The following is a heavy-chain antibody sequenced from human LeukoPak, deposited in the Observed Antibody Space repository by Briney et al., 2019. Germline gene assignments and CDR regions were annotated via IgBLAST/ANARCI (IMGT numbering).Heavy chain of an antibody. V-gene: IGHV3-23*01. CDR2: ISSNGDNT. CDR1: GFTFSSYA. J-gene: IGHJ6*02. Sequence: GGSLRLSCAASGFTFSSYAMSWVRQAPGKGLEWVSAISSNGDNTYYADSVKGRFTISRDNSKNTLYLQINSLRAEDTAVYYCAKADRPYSSGCTICYYYLMDVWGQGTTVTVSS. D-gene: IGHD6-19*01. CDR3: AKADRPYSSGCTICYYYLMDV.